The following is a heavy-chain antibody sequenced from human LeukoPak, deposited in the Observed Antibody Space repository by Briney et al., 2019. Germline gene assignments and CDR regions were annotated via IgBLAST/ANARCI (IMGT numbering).Heavy chain of an antibody. V-gene: IGHV1-2*02. D-gene: IGHD4-17*01. CDR1: GYTFTGYY. J-gene: IGHJ6*02. Sequence: ALVKVSCKASGYTFTGYYMHWVRQAPGQGLEWMGWINPNSGGTNYAQKFQGRVTMTRDTSISTAYMELSRLRSEDTAVYYCARGKTVTHYYYYGMDVWGQGTTVTVSS. CDR3: ARGKTVTHYYYYGMDV. CDR2: INPNSGGT.